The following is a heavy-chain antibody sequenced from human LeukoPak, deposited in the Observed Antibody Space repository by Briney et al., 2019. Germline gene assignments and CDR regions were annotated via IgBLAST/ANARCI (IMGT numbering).Heavy chain of an antibody. Sequence: GASVKVSCKASGYTFTSYDINWVRQATGQGLEWMGWMNPNSGNTGYAQKFQGRVTMTRNNSISTAYMELSSLRSEDTAVYYCARGSGCSGGSCSYYYFDYWGQGTLVTVSS. J-gene: IGHJ4*02. CDR3: ARGSGCSGGSCSYYYFDY. D-gene: IGHD2-15*01. CDR2: MNPNSGNT. V-gene: IGHV1-8*01. CDR1: GYTFTSYD.